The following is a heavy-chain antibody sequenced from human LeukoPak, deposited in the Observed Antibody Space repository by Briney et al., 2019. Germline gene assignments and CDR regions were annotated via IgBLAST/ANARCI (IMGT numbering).Heavy chain of an antibody. Sequence: GGSLRLSCAASGFTFSTYCMHWVRQAPGKGPMWVSRICPDGTVTNYADSVKARFIISRDNARNTVYLQMSSLRVEDTAVYYRVRDFRSADYWGQGTLVTVSS. CDR2: ICPDGTVT. CDR1: GFTFSTYC. J-gene: IGHJ4*02. V-gene: IGHV3-74*01. CDR3: VRDFRSADY.